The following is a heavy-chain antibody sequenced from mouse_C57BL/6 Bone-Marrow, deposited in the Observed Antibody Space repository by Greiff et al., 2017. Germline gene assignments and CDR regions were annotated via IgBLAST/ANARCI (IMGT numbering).Heavy chain of an antibody. CDR1: GYTFTSYG. D-gene: IGHD2-4*01. CDR2: IYPRSGNT. V-gene: IGHV1-81*01. J-gene: IGHJ2*01. Sequence: VQLQQSGAELARPGASVKLSCKASGYTFTSYGISWVKQRTGQGLEWIGEIYPRSGNTYYNEKFKGKATLTADKSSSTAYMALRSLTSEDSAVYFCARSRSFYYDYDPFDYWGQGTTLTVSS. CDR3: ARSRSFYYDYDPFDY.